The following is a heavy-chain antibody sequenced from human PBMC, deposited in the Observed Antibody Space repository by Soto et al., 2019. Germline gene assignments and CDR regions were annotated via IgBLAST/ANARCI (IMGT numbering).Heavy chain of an antibody. CDR2: FDPEDGET. V-gene: IGHV1-24*01. Sequence: GASVKVSCKVSGYTLTELSMHWVRQAPGKGLEWMGGFDPEDGETIYAQKFQGRVTMTEDTSTDTAYMELSSLRSEDTAVYYCATERKAAPGDNYYYGMDVWGQGTTVTVSS. J-gene: IGHJ6*02. CDR1: GYTLTELS. CDR3: ATERKAAPGDNYYYGMDV. D-gene: IGHD2-21*01.